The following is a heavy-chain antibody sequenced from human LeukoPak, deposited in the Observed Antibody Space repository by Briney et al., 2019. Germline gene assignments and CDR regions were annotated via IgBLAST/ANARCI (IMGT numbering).Heavy chain of an antibody. D-gene: IGHD3-10*01. Sequence: PSETLSLTCSVSGGPLSSFYWSWLRQPPGKGLEWFGYVYSSGTTNYNPSLKSRVTISIDTSKSQFSLKVTSVPAADTAVYYCAASGSVERGTFHIWGQGTVVTVSS. CDR3: AASGSVERGTFHI. V-gene: IGHV4-59*01. J-gene: IGHJ3*02. CDR2: VYSSGTT. CDR1: GGPLSSFY.